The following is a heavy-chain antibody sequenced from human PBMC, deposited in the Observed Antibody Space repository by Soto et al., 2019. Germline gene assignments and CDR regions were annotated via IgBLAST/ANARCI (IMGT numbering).Heavy chain of an antibody. J-gene: IGHJ3*02. D-gene: IGHD2-21*01. Sequence: GASVKVSCKASGGTFSSYAISWVRQAPGQGLEWMGGIIPIFGTANYAQKFQGRVTITADESTSTAYMELSSLRSEDTAVHYCARAVEMATIFAFDIWGQGTMVTVSS. V-gene: IGHV1-69*13. CDR1: GGTFSSYA. CDR3: ARAVEMATIFAFDI. CDR2: IIPIFGTA.